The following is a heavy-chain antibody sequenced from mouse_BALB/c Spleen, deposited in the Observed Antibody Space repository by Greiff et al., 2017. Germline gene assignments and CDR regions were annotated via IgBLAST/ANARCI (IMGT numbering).Heavy chain of an antibody. CDR3: ARSGSSYEGDFDY. CDR1: GFNIKDTY. D-gene: IGHD1-1*01. CDR2: IDPANGNT. V-gene: IGHV14-3*02. J-gene: IGHJ2*01. Sequence: EVQLVESGAELVKPGASVKLSCTASGFNIKDTYMHWVKQRPEQGLEWIGRIDPANGNTKYDPKFQGKATITADTSSNTAYLQLSSLTSEDTAVYYCARSGSSYEGDFDYWGQGTTLTVSS.